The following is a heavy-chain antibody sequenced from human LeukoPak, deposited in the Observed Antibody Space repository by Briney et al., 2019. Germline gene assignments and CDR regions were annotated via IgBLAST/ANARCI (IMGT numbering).Heavy chain of an antibody. CDR3: ARNKGTVAYRLDP. CDR2: MYRVGTT. Sequence: GGSLRLSCEASGCTISSTYMTWVRQAPGKGLEWVSIMYRVGTTHYADAVRGRFSVSRDNSKNTLYLQMNNMRTEDTAIYYCARNKGTVAYRLDPWGQGALVTVSS. CDR1: GCTISSTY. V-gene: IGHV3-53*01. D-gene: IGHD6-19*01. J-gene: IGHJ5*02.